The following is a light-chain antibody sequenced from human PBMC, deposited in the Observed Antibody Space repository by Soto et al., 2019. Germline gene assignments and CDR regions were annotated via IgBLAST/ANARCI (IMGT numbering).Light chain of an antibody. CDR3: QSYDTSLIMA. CDR2: GNT. V-gene: IGLV1-40*01. CDR1: SSNIGAGHD. Sequence: HSVVTQPPSVSGAPGQRVTISCTGNSSNIGAGHDVHWYQKLPGTGPKLLIFGNTNRPSGVPDRFSGSKSGTSASLAITGLQAEDEADYHCQSYDTSLIMAFGGGTKLTVL. J-gene: IGLJ2*01.